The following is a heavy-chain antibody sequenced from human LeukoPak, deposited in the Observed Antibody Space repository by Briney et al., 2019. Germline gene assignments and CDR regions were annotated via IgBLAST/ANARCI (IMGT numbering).Heavy chain of an antibody. CDR2: ISSSSSTI. CDR1: GFTFSSYS. Sequence: GGSLRLSCAASGFTFSSYSMNWVRQAPGKGLEWISYISSSSSTIYYADSVKGRFTISRDNSKNTLYLQMNSLRAEDTAVYYCARDREWLVENDYWGQGTLVTVSS. CDR3: ARDREWLVENDY. V-gene: IGHV3-48*01. D-gene: IGHD6-19*01. J-gene: IGHJ4*02.